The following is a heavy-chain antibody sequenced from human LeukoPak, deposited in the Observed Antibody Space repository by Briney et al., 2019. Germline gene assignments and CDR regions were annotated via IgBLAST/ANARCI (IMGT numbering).Heavy chain of an antibody. D-gene: IGHD5-24*01. V-gene: IGHV4-59*01. J-gene: IGHJ4*02. CDR1: GGSISSYY. CDR2: IYYSGST. CDR3: ARVGEMATIMGYYFDY. Sequence: SATLSLTCTVSGGSISSYYWSWIRQPPGKGLEWIGYIYYSGSTNYNPSLKSRVTISVDTSKNQFSLKLSSVTAADTAVYYCARVGEMATIMGYYFDYWGQGTLVTFSS.